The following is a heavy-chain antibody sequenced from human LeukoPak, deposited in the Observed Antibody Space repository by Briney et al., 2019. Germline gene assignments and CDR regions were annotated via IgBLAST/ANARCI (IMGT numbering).Heavy chain of an antibody. Sequence: PSETLSLTCTVSGGSISSYYWSWIRQPPGKGLEWIGYIYYSGSTNYNPSLKSRVTISVDTSKNQFSLKLSSVTAADTAVYYCARPPYIWGQGTLVTVSS. V-gene: IGHV4-59*08. J-gene: IGHJ1*01. CDR1: GGSISSYY. CDR2: IYYSGST. CDR3: ARPPYI. D-gene: IGHD2-2*02.